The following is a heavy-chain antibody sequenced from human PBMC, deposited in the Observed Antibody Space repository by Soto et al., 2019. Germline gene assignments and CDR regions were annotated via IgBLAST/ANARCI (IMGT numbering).Heavy chain of an antibody. J-gene: IGHJ4*02. CDR1: GGSISSSNW. V-gene: IGHV4-4*02. CDR2: IYHSGNT. Sequence: QVQLQESGPGLVKPSGTLSLTCAVSGGSISSSNWWSWVRQPPGKGLEWIGEIYHSGNTNYNPSLTSRVTMAVDKSRNQFSLKLSSVTAADTAVYYCARRWGERRVDYWGQGTLVTVSS. CDR3: ARRWGERRVDY. D-gene: IGHD3-10*01.